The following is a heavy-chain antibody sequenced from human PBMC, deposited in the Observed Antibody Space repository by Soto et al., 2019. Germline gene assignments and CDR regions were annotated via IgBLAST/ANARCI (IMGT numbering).Heavy chain of an antibody. Sequence: ASVKVSCKASGYTFTSYGISWVRQAPGQGLEWMGWISAYNGNTNYAQKLQGRVTMTTDTSTSTAYMELRSLRSDDTAVYYCASTSCYECWFDPWGQGTLVTVSS. J-gene: IGHJ5*02. V-gene: IGHV1-18*01. D-gene: IGHD2-2*01. CDR2: ISAYNGNT. CDR3: ASTSCYECWFDP. CDR1: GYTFTSYG.